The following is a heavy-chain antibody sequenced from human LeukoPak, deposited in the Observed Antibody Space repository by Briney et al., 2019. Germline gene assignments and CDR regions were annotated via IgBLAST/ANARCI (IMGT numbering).Heavy chain of an antibody. CDR2: IYISGST. Sequence: SETLSLTCTVSGGSISNYCWSWIRQPAGKGLEWIGHIYISGSTNYNPSLKSRVTMSVEKSKSQFSLKLSSVTAADTAVYYCAAFSSSWFFDYWGQGTLVTVSS. J-gene: IGHJ4*02. CDR1: GGSISNYC. V-gene: IGHV4-4*07. D-gene: IGHD6-13*01. CDR3: AAFSSSWFFDY.